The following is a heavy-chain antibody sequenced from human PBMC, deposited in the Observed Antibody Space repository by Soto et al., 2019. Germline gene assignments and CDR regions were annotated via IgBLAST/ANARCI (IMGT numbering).Heavy chain of an antibody. CDR2: ISDNGGNT. V-gene: IGHV3-23*01. Sequence: VQLLESGGALVQPGGSLRLSCEASGFTFRSYAMSWVRQAPGKGLEWVSAISDNGGNTYYPDSVRGRFTISRDNSKNTLFLQMNSVRAEDTAVYYCAKDFSYDSSGVLDYWGQGTLVTVCS. J-gene: IGHJ4*02. CDR3: AKDFSYDSSGVLDY. D-gene: IGHD3-22*01. CDR1: GFTFRSYA.